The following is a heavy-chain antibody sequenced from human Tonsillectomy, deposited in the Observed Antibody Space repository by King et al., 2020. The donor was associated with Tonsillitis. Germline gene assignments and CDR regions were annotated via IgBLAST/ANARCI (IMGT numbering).Heavy chain of an antibody. CDR2: MSYSGTI. D-gene: IGHD1-26*01. V-gene: IGHV4-39*01. J-gene: IGHJ4*02. CDR3: ARSVSGSFDY. CDR1: GGSISSSDHY. Sequence: QLQESGPGVVKPSETLSLTCTVSGGSISSSDHYWACIRQPPGKGLEWIGYMSYSGTIFYNPSLKSRITISGGTSENRFSLKLSSVTAADTAVYFCARSVSGSFDYWGQGALVTVSS.